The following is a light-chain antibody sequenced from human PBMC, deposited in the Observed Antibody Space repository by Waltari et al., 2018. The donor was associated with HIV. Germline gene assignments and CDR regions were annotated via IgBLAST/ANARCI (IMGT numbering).Light chain of an antibody. V-gene: IGLV1-40*01. CDR1: SSNIGAGYA. CDR3: QSYDSSLSGSDVV. Sequence: QSVVTQPPSVSGAPGQRVTIPCTGSSSNIGAGYAVHWYQQLPGTAPKLLIYGNSNRPSGVPDRFSGSKSGTSASLAITGLQAEDEADYYCQSYDSSLSGSDVVFGGGTELTVL. J-gene: IGLJ2*01. CDR2: GNS.